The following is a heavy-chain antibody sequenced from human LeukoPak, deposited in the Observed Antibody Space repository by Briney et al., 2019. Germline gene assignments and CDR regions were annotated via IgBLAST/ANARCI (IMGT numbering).Heavy chain of an antibody. V-gene: IGHV3-23*01. CDR2: ISGSGGGT. Sequence: TGGSLRLSCVASGFTFSSYAMNWVAQAPGKGLEWVSVISGSGGGTYYADSVKGRFTISRDNSKNTLYLQMNSLRAEDTAVYYCAKSWTYYYNFWGQGTLVTVSS. CDR1: GFTFSSYA. J-gene: IGHJ4*02. D-gene: IGHD3/OR15-3a*01. CDR3: AKSWTYYYNF.